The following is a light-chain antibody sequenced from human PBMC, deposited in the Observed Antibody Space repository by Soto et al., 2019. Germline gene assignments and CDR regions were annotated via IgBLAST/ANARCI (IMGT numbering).Light chain of an antibody. J-gene: IGKJ1*01. CDR2: GAS. CDR1: QSSSSY. CDR3: QQYGSSPWT. V-gene: IGKV3-20*01. Sequence: EIVLTQSPDTLSLSPGERATLSCRASQSSSSYLAWYQQKPGQAPRLLIYGASSRATGIPDRFSGSGSGTDFTLTISRLEPEDFAVYYCQQYGSSPWTFGQGTK.